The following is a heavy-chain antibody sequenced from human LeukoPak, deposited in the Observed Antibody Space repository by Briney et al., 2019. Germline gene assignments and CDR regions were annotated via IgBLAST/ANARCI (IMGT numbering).Heavy chain of an antibody. D-gene: IGHD2-15*01. V-gene: IGHV3-23*01. CDR1: GFTFSSYW. J-gene: IGHJ4*02. CDR3: ARSGLNRFDY. Sequence: GGSLRLSCAASGFTFSSYWMSWVRQAPGKGLEWVSTFSGSGGSTYYADSVKGRFSISRDNSKNTLYLQMNSLRAEGTAAYYCARSGLNRFDYWGQGTLVTVSS. CDR2: FSGSGGST.